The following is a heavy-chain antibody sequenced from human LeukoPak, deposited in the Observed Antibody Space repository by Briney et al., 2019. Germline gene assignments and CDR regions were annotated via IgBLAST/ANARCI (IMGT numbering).Heavy chain of an antibody. CDR3: AKDMATVTTRAFDI. CDR1: GFAFDDYA. D-gene: IGHD4-17*01. CDR2: ISWNSGSI. J-gene: IGHJ3*02. V-gene: IGHV3-9*03. Sequence: GRSLRLSCAASGFAFDDYAMHWVRQAPGKGLEWVSGISWNSGSIGYADSVKGQFTISRDNAKNSLYLQMNSLRAEDMALYYCAKDMATVTTRAFDIWGRGTMVTVSS.